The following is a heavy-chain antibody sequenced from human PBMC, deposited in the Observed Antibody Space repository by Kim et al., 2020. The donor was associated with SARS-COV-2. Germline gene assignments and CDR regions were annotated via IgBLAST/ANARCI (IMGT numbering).Heavy chain of an antibody. CDR2: ISWNSGSI. Sequence: GGSLRLSCAASGFTFDDYAMHWVRQAPGKGLEWVSGISWNSGSIGYADSVKGRFTISRDNAKNSLYLQMNSLRAEDTALYYCAKALEYSSSLGSSGWLVFDYWGQGTLVTVSS. D-gene: IGHD6-6*01. V-gene: IGHV3-9*01. J-gene: IGHJ4*02. CDR3: AKALEYSSSLGSSGWLVFDY. CDR1: GFTFDDYA.